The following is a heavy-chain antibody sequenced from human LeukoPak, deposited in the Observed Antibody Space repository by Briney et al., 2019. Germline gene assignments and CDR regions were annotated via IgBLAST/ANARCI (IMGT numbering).Heavy chain of an antibody. CDR1: GGSVSSGSYS. V-gene: IGHV4-61*01. Sequence: SETLSLTCTVSGGSVSSGSYSWSWIRQPPGKGLEWIGYIYYSGSTNYNPSLKSRVTISVDTSKNQFSLKLSSVTAADTAVYYCARDAHSAEHAFDIWGQGTMVTVSS. D-gene: IGHD6-13*01. CDR2: IYYSGST. CDR3: ARDAHSAEHAFDI. J-gene: IGHJ3*02.